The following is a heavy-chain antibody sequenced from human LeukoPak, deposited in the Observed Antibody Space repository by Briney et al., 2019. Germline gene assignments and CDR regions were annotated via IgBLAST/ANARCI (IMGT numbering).Heavy chain of an antibody. V-gene: IGHV3-30*02. J-gene: IGHJ4*02. Sequence: PGGSLRLSCAASGFTFSSYGMHWVRQAPGKGLEWVAFIRYDGSNKYYADSVKGRFTISRDNSKNTLYLQMNSLRAEDTAVYCCARDGYSSSWYLYYFDYWGQGTLVTVSS. CDR3: ARDGYSSSWYLYYFDY. CDR1: GFTFSSYG. CDR2: IRYDGSNK. D-gene: IGHD6-13*01.